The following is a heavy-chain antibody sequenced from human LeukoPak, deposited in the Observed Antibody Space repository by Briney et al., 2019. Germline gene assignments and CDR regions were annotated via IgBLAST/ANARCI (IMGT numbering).Heavy chain of an antibody. J-gene: IGHJ6*03. V-gene: IGHV3-20*04. CDR1: GFTFDNYA. Sequence: GESLRLSCAASGFTFDNYAMNWVRQVPGRGLEWVSGINWNGRITEYADSVKDRFTISRQNTKNSLYLYMNNLGGEDTALYFCARGSVQLWLRDTYYYMDVWGKGTTVTVSS. D-gene: IGHD5-18*01. CDR3: ARGSVQLWLRDTYYYMDV. CDR2: INWNGRIT.